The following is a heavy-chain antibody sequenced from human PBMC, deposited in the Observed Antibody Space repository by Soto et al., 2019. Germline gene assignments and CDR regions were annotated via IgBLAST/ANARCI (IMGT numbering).Heavy chain of an antibody. Sequence: SETLSLTCTVSGGSISSSSYYWGWIRQPPGKGLEWIGSIYYSGSTYYNPSLKSRVTISVDTSKNQFSLKLSSVTAADTAVYYCARRVVVVAAANRFDPWGQGTRVTVPS. CDR3: ARRVVVVAAANRFDP. CDR1: GGSISSSSYY. CDR2: IYYSGST. V-gene: IGHV4-39*01. D-gene: IGHD2-15*01. J-gene: IGHJ5*02.